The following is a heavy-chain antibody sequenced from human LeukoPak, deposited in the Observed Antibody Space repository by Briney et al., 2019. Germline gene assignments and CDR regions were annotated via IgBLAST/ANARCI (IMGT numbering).Heavy chain of an antibody. CDR2: ISSSSSTI. CDR3: ARDGYSGYDASQGHFDY. J-gene: IGHJ4*02. CDR1: GFTFSSYS. Sequence: GGSLRLSCAASGFTFSSYSMNWVRQAPGKGLERVSYISSSSSTIYYADSVKGRFTISRDNAKNTLYLQMNSLRAEDTAVYYCARDGYSGYDASQGHFDYWGQGTLVTVSS. V-gene: IGHV3-48*04. D-gene: IGHD5-12*01.